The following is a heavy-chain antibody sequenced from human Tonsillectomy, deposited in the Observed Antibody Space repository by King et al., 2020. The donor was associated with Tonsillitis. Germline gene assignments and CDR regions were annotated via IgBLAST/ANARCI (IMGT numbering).Heavy chain of an antibody. CDR1: GYSISSGYY. CDR3: VRDGGYPNDAFDI. Sequence: QLQESGPGLVKPSETLFLTCTVSGYSISSGYYWGWIRQPPGKGLEWIGSIYHSGSTYYNPSLKSRVTFSVDTSKNQFSLRLSSVTAADTAVYYCVRDGGYPNDAFDIWGQGTMVTVSS. J-gene: IGHJ3*02. V-gene: IGHV4-38-2*02. D-gene: IGHD3-22*01. CDR2: IYHSGST.